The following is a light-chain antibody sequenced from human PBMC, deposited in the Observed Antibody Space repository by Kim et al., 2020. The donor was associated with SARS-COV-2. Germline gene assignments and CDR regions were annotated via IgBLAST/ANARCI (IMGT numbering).Light chain of an antibody. CDR2: KDN. Sequence: GKTVTISCTRSSGSIARNYVQWYQQRPGSAPTTVIFKDNQRPSGVPDRFSGSIDSSSNSASLTISGLKTEDEADYYCQSYDSSAVVFGGGTQLTVL. V-gene: IGLV6-57*03. CDR3: QSYDSSAVV. J-gene: IGLJ2*01. CDR1: SGSIARNY.